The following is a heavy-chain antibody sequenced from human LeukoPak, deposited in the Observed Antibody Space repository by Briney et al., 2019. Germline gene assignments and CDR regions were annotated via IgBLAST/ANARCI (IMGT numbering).Heavy chain of an antibody. D-gene: IGHD3-22*01. Sequence: GGSLRLSCAASGFTFSSYAMHWVRQAPGKGLEWVSAISGSGGSTYYADSVKGRFTISRDNSKNTLYLQMNSLRAEDTAVYYCAKDYDSSGYYYFGYWGQGTLVTVSS. CDR1: GFTFSSYA. J-gene: IGHJ4*02. V-gene: IGHV3-23*01. CDR2: ISGSGGST. CDR3: AKDYDSSGYYYFGY.